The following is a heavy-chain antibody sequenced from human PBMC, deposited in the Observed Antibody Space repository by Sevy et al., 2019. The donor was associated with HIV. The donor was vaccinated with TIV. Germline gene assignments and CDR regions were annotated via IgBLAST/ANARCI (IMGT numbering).Heavy chain of an antibody. CDR1: GYTFDSYG. D-gene: IGHD3-10*01. J-gene: IGHJ5*02. Sequence: ASVKVSCKASGYTFDSYGISWVRQAPGQGLEYMGWIGPYNGNIKYAQNIQDGVTMTTDSSTSTAYMELSSLRSDDTAVYFCARISTPRGKFNWFDPWGQGTLVTVSS. V-gene: IGHV1-18*01. CDR3: ARISTPRGKFNWFDP. CDR2: IGPYNGNI.